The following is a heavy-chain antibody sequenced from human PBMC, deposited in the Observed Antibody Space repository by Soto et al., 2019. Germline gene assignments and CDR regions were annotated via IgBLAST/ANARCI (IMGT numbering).Heavy chain of an antibody. CDR2: IGASSSQGSNM. D-gene: IGHD2-8*02. V-gene: IGHV3-48*03. Sequence: EEQLEESGGGLVQPGGSLRLSCAASGFTVGSFAFNWVRQAPGRGLEWVSYIGASSSQGSNMYYADSVKGRFTISRDSAKNTLYLQMHSLRAEDTAMYYCACWGHIVPVAPSDFDRWGQGTLVTVSS. CDR1: GFTVGSFA. CDR3: ACWGHIVPVAPSDFDR. J-gene: IGHJ4*02.